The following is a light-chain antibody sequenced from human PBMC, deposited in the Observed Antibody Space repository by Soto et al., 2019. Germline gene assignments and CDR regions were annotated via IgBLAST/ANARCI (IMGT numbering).Light chain of an antibody. J-gene: IGKJ1*01. V-gene: IGKV3-20*01. CDR3: QQDGSSPWT. CDR2: GAS. Sequence: EIVLTQSPGTLSLSPGERATLSCRASQSVSRSYLAWYQQKPGQAPRLLIYGASSRATGIPDRFSGSGSGRDCSLSISKRESEDFAVYEWQQDGSSPWTFGQGTKVEIK. CDR1: QSVSRSY.